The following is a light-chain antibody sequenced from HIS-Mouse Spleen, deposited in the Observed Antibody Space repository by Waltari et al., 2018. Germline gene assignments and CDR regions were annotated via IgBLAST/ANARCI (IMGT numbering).Light chain of an antibody. V-gene: IGKV3-20*01. J-gene: IGKJ1*01. CDR1: QSVSSSY. CDR3: QQYGSSPWT. Sequence: EIVLTQSPGTLSLSPGERATLSCRASQSVSSSYLAWYQQKPGQAPRLLLYGASSRATGIPYRFSGSGSGTDFTLTISRLEPEDFAVYYCQQYGSSPWTFGQGTKVEIK. CDR2: GAS.